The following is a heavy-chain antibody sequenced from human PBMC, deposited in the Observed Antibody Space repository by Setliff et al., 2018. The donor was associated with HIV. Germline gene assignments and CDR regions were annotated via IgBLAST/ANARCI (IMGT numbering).Heavy chain of an antibody. CDR2: IYHTGST. J-gene: IGHJ3*02. CDR3: ARAIVGAPGDAFDI. CDR1: GGSISSSNW. Sequence: SETLSLTCAVSGGSISSSNWWSWVRQPPGKGLEWIGEIYHTGSTNYNPSLKSRVTISVDTSKKQFSLKLTSVTAADTAVYYCARAIVGAPGDAFDIWGQGTMVTVSS. D-gene: IGHD1-26*01. V-gene: IGHV4-4*02.